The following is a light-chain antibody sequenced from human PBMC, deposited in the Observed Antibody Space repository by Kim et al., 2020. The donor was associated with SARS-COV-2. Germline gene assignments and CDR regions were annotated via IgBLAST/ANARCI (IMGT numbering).Light chain of an antibody. J-gene: IGLJ2*01. CDR3: QVWDSSSDHVV. Sequence: APGKTARLTCGGNNIGSKSVTWYQQKPGQAPVLVIYYDSDRPSGIPERFSGSNSGNTATLTISRVEAGDEADYYCQVWDSSSDHVVFGGGTQLTVL. CDR1: NIGSKS. V-gene: IGLV3-21*04. CDR2: YDS.